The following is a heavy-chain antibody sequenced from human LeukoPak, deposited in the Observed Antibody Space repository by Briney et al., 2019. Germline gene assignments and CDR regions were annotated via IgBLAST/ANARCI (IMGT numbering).Heavy chain of an antibody. J-gene: IGHJ4*02. CDR1: GYTFTSYG. CDR2: ISAYNGNT. D-gene: IGHD2-15*01. Sequence: ASVKVSCKASGYTFTSYGISWVRQAPGQGLEWVGWISAYNGNTNYAQKLQGRVTMTTDTSTSTAYMELRSLRSDDTAVYYCARDPDLGYCSGGSCRLDFDYWGQGTLVTVSS. V-gene: IGHV1-18*01. CDR3: ARDPDLGYCSGGSCRLDFDY.